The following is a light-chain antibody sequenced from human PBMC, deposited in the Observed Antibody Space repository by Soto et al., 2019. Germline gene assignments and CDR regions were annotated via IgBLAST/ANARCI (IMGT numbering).Light chain of an antibody. V-gene: IGKV1-33*01. CDR3: QQYDHLPLT. J-gene: IGKJ4*01. CDR2: DAS. CDR1: QDINNY. Sequence: IQMTQSPSSLSASVGDRVTITCQASQDINNYLNWYQQKPGKAPKLLIYDASNLETGVPSRFSGSGSGTDFTFTISSLQPEDIATYYCQQYDHLPLTFGGGTKVDIK.